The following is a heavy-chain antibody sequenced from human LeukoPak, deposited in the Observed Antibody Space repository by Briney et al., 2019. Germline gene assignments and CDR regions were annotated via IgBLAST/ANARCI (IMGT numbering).Heavy chain of an antibody. V-gene: IGHV1-18*01. CDR2: ISAYNGNT. J-gene: IGHJ4*02. Sequence: ASVKVSCTASGYTFTSYGISWVRQAPGQGLEWMGWISAYNGNTNYAQKLQGRVTMTTDTSTSTAYMELRSLRSDDAAVYYCARDQRAVAGPPFDYWGQGTLVTVSS. CDR3: ARDQRAVAGPPFDY. CDR1: GYTFTSYG. D-gene: IGHD6-19*01.